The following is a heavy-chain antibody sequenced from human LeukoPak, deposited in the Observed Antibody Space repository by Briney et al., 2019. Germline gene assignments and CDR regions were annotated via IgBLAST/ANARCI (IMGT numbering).Heavy chain of an antibody. Sequence: ASVKVSCKASGYTFTGYYIHWVRQAPGQGLEWMGRIGPSSGDTNYAQKFQGRVTMTRDTSISTAYMELSRLRSDDTAVYYCARSGIRELDYWGQGTLVTVSS. D-gene: IGHD1-14*01. CDR3: ARSGIRELDY. CDR1: GYTFTGYY. CDR2: IGPSSGDT. J-gene: IGHJ4*02. V-gene: IGHV1-2*06.